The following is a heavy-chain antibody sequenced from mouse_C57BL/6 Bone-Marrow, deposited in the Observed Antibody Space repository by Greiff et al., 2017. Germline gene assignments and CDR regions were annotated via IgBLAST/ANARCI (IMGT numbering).Heavy chain of an antibody. CDR1: GYTFTNYW. V-gene: IGHV1-63*01. Sequence: VQLQQSGAELVRPGTSVKLSCKASGYTFTNYWIGWAKQRPGHGLEWIGDIYPGGGYTNYNEKFKGKATLTADKSSSTAYLQFSSLTSEDSAICYVARCLGGYFDGWGKGATVTVSS. CDR2: IYPGGGYT. D-gene: IGHD6-1*01. CDR3: ARCLGGYFDG. J-gene: IGHJ1*03.